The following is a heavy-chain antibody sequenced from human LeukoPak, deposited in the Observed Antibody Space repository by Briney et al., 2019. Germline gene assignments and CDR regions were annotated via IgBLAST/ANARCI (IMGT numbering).Heavy chain of an antibody. V-gene: IGHV6-1*01. CDR3: ARAGSSSLGGYYYYYMDV. CDR2: TYYRSKWYN. J-gene: IGHJ6*03. CDR1: GDSVSSNSAA. Sequence: SQTLSLTCAISGDSVSSNSAAWNWIRQSLSRGLEWLGRTYYRSKWYNDYAVSVKSRITINPDTSKNQFSLQLNSVTPEDTAVYYCARAGSSSLGGYYYYYMDVWGKGTTVTVSS. D-gene: IGHD6-6*01.